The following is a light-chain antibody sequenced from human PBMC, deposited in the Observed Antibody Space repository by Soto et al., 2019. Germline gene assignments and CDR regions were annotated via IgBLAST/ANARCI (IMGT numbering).Light chain of an antibody. Sequence: QSALTQPASVSGSPGQSITISCTGTSSDVGGYNYVSWHQQHPGKAPKLMIFDVCNRPSGVSNRFSGSKSGNTASLTISGLQAEDEADYYCSSYTSSNTVIFGGGTQLTVL. J-gene: IGLJ7*01. V-gene: IGLV2-14*01. CDR3: SSYTSSNTVI. CDR2: DVC. CDR1: SSDVGGYNY.